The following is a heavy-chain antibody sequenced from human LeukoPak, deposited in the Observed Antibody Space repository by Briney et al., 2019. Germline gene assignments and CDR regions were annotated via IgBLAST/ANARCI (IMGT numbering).Heavy chain of an antibody. Sequence: ASVKVSCKASGYTFTSYGISWVRQAPGQGLEWMGWISAYNGNTGYAQKFQGRVTITRNTSISTAYMELSSLRSEDTAVYYCARGRGKFRGSSQARRGAEYFQHWGQGTLVTVSS. CDR3: ARGRGKFRGSSQARRGAEYFQH. V-gene: IGHV1-8*03. D-gene: IGHD6-13*01. CDR2: ISAYNGNT. CDR1: GYTFTSYG. J-gene: IGHJ1*01.